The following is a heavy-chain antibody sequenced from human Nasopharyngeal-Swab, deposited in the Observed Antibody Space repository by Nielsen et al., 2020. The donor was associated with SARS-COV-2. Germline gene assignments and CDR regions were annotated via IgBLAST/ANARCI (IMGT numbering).Heavy chain of an antibody. CDR2: INHSGST. D-gene: IGHD7-27*01. CDR1: GGSFSADY. Sequence: SETLSLTCAVYGGSFSADYWGWIRQPPGRGLEWIGEINHSGSTNYNPSLKSRVTISADPSKNQFSLRLSSVTAADTAVYYCARGLSGIVPSPILGLGPYYYYYMDVWGKGTTVTVSS. CDR3: ARGLSGIVPSPILGLGPYYYYYMDV. J-gene: IGHJ6*03. V-gene: IGHV4-34*01.